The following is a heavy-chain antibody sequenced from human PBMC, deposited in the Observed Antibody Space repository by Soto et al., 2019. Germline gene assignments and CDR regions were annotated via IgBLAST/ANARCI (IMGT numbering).Heavy chain of an antibody. J-gene: IGHJ4*02. CDR3: AREGQRYYGEDDY. CDR2: INSDGSST. Sequence: GGSLRLSCAASGFTFSSYWMHWVRQAPGKGLVWVSRINSDGSSTSYADSVKGRFTISRDNAKNTLYLQMNSLRAEDTAVYYCAREGQRYYGEDDYWGQGTLVTVSS. CDR1: GFTFSSYW. D-gene: IGHD4-17*01. V-gene: IGHV3-74*01.